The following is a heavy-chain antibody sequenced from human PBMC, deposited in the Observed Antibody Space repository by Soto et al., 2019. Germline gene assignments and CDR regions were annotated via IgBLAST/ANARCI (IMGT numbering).Heavy chain of an antibody. J-gene: IGHJ3*02. CDR3: ARDTSGWLRPQGDDAFDI. V-gene: IGHV4-4*02. CDR2: IYHSGST. Sequence: QVQLQESGPGLVKPSGTLSLTCAVSGGSISSSNWWSWVRQPPGKGLEWIGEIYHSGSTNYNPSLKIRVTISVDKSKNQFSLKLSSVPAADTAVYYCARDTSGWLRPQGDDAFDIWGQGTMVTVSS. D-gene: IGHD5-12*01. CDR1: GGSISSSNW.